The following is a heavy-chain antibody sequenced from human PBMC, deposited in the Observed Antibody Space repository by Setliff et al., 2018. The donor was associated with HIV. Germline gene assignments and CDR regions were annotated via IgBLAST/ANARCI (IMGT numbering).Heavy chain of an antibody. CDR2: IYYSGST. Sequence: SETLSLTCTVSGGSISSHYWSWIRQPPGKGLEWIGSIYYSGSTNYNPSLKSRVTISVDTSKNQFSLKLLSVTAADTAVYYCRVWILRDTSDIWGQGTVVTVSS. CDR3: RVWILRDTSDI. V-gene: IGHV4-59*11. D-gene: IGHD1-1*01. CDR1: GGSISSHY. J-gene: IGHJ3*02.